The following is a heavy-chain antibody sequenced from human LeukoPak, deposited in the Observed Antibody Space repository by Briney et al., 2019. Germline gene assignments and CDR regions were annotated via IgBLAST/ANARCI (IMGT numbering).Heavy chain of an antibody. D-gene: IGHD4/OR15-4a*01. CDR1: GGSISSGSYY. CDR3: ARRAGAYSHPYDY. J-gene: IGHJ4*02. Sequence: PSQTLSLTCTVSGGSISSGSYYWSWIRQPAGKGLEWIGRIYTSGSTNYNPSLKSRVTISVDTSKNQFSLKLSSVTAADTAVYYCARRAGAYSHPYDYWGQGTLVTVSS. CDR2: IYTSGST. V-gene: IGHV4-61*02.